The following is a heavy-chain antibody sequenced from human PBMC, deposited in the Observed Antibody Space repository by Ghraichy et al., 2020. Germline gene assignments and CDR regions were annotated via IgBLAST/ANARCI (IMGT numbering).Heavy chain of an antibody. D-gene: IGHD3-3*01. CDR1: GFTFSSYA. Sequence: GGSLRLSCVASGFTFSSYAMSWVRQAPGKGLEWVSAIRGSGGTTYYVDSVKGRFTISRDNSKNTLYLQMNSLRAEDTAVYYCAKDLPYDFPPYYGMDVRGPGTTVTVSS. J-gene: IGHJ6*01. V-gene: IGHV3-23*01. CDR3: AKDLPYDFPPYYGMDV. CDR2: IRGSGGTT.